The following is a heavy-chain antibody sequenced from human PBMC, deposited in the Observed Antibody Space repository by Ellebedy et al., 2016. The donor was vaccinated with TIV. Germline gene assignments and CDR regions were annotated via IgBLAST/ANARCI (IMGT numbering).Heavy chain of an antibody. V-gene: IGHV3-21*01. D-gene: IGHD2-15*01. Sequence: GESLKISCVASGFPFSNYNMNWVRQSPGKGLEWVSSIRSTGSDKYYAESVKGRFTISRDNAKNTLYLQMNSLRAEDTAVYYCARNRYCSGGDCYALGYWGQGTLVTVSS. J-gene: IGHJ4*02. CDR1: GFPFSNYN. CDR3: ARNRYCSGGDCYALGY. CDR2: IRSTGSDK.